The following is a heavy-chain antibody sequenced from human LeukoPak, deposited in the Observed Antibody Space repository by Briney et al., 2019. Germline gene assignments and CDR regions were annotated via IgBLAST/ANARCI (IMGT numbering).Heavy chain of an antibody. CDR3: ASSSSSSRYYYYMDV. Sequence: ASVKVSCKASGYTFTSYYMHWVRQAPGQGLEWMGIINPSGGSTSYAQKFQGRVTMTRDMSTSTVYMELSSLRSEDTAVYYCASSSSSSRYYYYMDVWGKGTTVTVSS. V-gene: IGHV1-46*01. CDR2: INPSGGST. D-gene: IGHD6-6*01. J-gene: IGHJ6*03. CDR1: GYTFTSYY.